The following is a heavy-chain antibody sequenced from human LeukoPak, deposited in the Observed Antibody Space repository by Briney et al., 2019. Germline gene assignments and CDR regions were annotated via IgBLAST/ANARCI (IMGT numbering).Heavy chain of an antibody. CDR1: GFTFSSYA. V-gene: IGHV3-23*01. Sequence: GSLRLSCAASGFTFSSYAMSWVRQAPGKGLEWVSAISGSGGSTYYADSVKGRFTISRDNSKNTLYLQMNSLRAEDTAVYYCAKDRAYNWNDVTLFDYWGQGTLVTVSS. J-gene: IGHJ4*02. CDR2: ISGSGGST. D-gene: IGHD1-20*01. CDR3: AKDRAYNWNDVTLFDY.